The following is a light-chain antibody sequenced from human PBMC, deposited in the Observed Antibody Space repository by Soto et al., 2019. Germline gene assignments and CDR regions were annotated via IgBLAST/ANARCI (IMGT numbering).Light chain of an antibody. CDR2: AAS. CDR1: QMMSRY. CDR3: QQSYSTPWT. V-gene: IGKV1-39*01. Sequence: DIQMTQSPSSLSASVGDRVTITCRASQMMSRYLNWYHQKAGRAPKLLISAASSLRTGVPSRFSGSGSGTEFTLTISSLQPEDFGTYYCQQSYSTPWTFGQGTKVDIK. J-gene: IGKJ1*01.